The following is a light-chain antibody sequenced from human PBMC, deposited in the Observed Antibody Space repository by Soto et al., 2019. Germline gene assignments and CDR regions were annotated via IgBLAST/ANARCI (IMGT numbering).Light chain of an antibody. CDR1: SSDVGDYSY. V-gene: IGLV2-14*01. J-gene: IGLJ3*02. CDR3: SSYTRTSAHWG. CDR2: DVS. Sequence: QSALTQPASVSGSPGQSITISCTGTSSDVGDYSYVSWYQQHPGKAPKLMIYDVSDRPSGVSNRFSGSKSGNTASLTISGLQAEDEADYYCSSYTRTSAHWGFGGGTKLTVL.